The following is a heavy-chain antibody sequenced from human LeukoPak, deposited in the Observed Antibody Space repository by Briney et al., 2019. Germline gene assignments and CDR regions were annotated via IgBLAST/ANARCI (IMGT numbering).Heavy chain of an antibody. Sequence: GGSLRLSCAASGFTFSSYAMSWVRQAPGKGLEWVSAISGSGGSTYYADSVKGRFTISRDNSKNTLYLQMNSLRAEDTAVYYCAKLKETGCYPTSLFDYWGQGTLVTVSS. V-gene: IGHV3-23*01. CDR2: ISGSGGST. CDR3: AKLKETGCYPTSLFDY. D-gene: IGHD3-9*01. CDR1: GFTFSSYA. J-gene: IGHJ4*02.